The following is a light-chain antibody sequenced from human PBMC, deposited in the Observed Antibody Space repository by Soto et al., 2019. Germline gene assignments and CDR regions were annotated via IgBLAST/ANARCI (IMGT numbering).Light chain of an antibody. Sequence: DIVMTQSPDSLAVSLGERATINCKSSQSVLYNSNNKNYLAWYQQKPGQPPKLLIYWASTRESGVPDRFSGSGSGTDFTLTISSLQAEDVGVYYCQHYYSTPRTFGGGTKVEI. J-gene: IGKJ4*01. CDR1: QSVLYNSNNKNY. CDR2: WAS. V-gene: IGKV4-1*01. CDR3: QHYYSTPRT.